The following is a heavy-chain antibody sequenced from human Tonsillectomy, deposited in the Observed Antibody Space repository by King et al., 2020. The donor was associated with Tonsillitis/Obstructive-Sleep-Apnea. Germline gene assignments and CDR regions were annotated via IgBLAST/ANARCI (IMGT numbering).Heavy chain of an antibody. Sequence: VQLVESGGGVVQPGRSLRISCAASGFTFSSYAMHWVRQAPGKGLEWVAGISYDGSNKYYADSVKGRFTISRDNSKNTLYLQMNSLRAEETDVYYCARSLDTAMGSIAAAGYWGQGTLVTVSS. V-gene: IGHV3-30*01. D-gene: IGHD6-13*01. J-gene: IGHJ4*02. CDR1: GFTFSSYA. CDR2: ISYDGSNK. CDR3: ARSLDTAMGSIAAAGY.